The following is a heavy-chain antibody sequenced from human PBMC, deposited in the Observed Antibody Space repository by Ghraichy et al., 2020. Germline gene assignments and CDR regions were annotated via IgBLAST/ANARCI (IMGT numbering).Heavy chain of an antibody. J-gene: IGHJ4*02. Sequence: SVKVSCKASGGTFSSYAISWVRQAPGQGLEWMGGIIPIFGTANYAQKFQGRVTITADESTSTAYMELSSLRSEDTAVYYCASIAAAGSPTFGVDYWGQGTLVTVSS. CDR1: GGTFSSYA. D-gene: IGHD6-13*01. V-gene: IGHV1-69*13. CDR2: IIPIFGTA. CDR3: ASIAAAGSPTFGVDY.